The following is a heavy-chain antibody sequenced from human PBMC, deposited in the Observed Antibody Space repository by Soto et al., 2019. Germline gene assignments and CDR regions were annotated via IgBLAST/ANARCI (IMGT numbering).Heavy chain of an antibody. Sequence: GGSLRLSCAASGFTFSSYAMSWVRQAPGKGLEWVSAISGSGGSTYYADSVEGRFTISRDNSKNTLYLQMKSLRAEDTAVYYCAKPPPSGSPAQLDYWGQGTLVTVSS. CDR1: GFTFSSYA. V-gene: IGHV3-23*01. D-gene: IGHD3-10*01. CDR2: ISGSGGST. CDR3: AKPPPSGSPAQLDY. J-gene: IGHJ4*02.